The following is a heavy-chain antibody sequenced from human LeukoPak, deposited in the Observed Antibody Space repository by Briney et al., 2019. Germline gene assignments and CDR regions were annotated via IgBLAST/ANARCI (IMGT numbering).Heavy chain of an antibody. Sequence: ASVKVSCKASGYTFTGYYMHWVRQAPGQGLEWMGWINPNSGGTNYAQKFQGRVTMTRDTSISTAYMELSRLRSDDTAVYYCARGDIVVVPAPYGMDVWSQGTTVTVSS. CDR3: ARGDIVVVPAPYGMDV. V-gene: IGHV1-2*02. CDR2: INPNSGGT. CDR1: GYTFTGYY. D-gene: IGHD2-2*01. J-gene: IGHJ6*02.